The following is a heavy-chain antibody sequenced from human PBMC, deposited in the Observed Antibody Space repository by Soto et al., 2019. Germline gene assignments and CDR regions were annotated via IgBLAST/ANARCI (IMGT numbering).Heavy chain of an antibody. J-gene: IGHJ6*03. V-gene: IGHV4-59*08. Sequence: SETLSLTCTVSGGSISSYYWSWIRQPPGKGLEWIGYIYYSGSTNYNPSLKSRVTISVDTSKNRFSLKLSSVTAADTAVYYCARRIAGYDFWSGRSLSYYYYYMDVWGKGTTVTVSS. CDR1: GGSISSYY. CDR2: IYYSGST. CDR3: ARRIAGYDFWSGRSLSYYYYYMDV. D-gene: IGHD3-3*01.